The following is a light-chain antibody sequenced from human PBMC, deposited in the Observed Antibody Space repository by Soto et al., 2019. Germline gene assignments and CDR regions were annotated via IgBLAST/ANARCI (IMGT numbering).Light chain of an antibody. CDR3: QQYNIYLYT. V-gene: IGKV1-5*01. J-gene: IGKJ2*01. Sequence: DIQMTQSPSTLSASVRDRVTITCRASQSISSWLAWYEQKPGKAPKLLIYDASTWESGDPSRFSGSGSGTEFPLTISSLQPDDFATYYCQQYNIYLYTVGKGTKLEIK. CDR2: DAS. CDR1: QSISSW.